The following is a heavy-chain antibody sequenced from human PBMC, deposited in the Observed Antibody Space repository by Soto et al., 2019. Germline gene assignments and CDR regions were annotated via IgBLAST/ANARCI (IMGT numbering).Heavy chain of an antibody. CDR3: AASISIFGVVPF. J-gene: IGHJ4*02. V-gene: IGHV4-59*01. CDR2: VYYSGST. D-gene: IGHD3-3*01. Sequence: SETLSLTCSVSSGSISSYYWSWIRQPPGKGLEWIGYVYYSGSTNYNPSLKSRVTISVDTSKNQFSLKLRSVTAADTAVYYCAASISIFGVVPFWGQGTLVTVSS. CDR1: SGSISSYY.